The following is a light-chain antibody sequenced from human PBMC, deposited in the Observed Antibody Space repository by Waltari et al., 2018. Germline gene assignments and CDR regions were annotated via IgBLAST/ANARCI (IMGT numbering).Light chain of an antibody. CDR1: QSVRTY. J-gene: IGKJ1*01. CDR3: QQYVESPAT. CDR2: HAS. Sequence: IVLTQSPGTVSLSPGDRATFSCWASQSVRTYLACSQQKPGQAPRLLIYHASSRATGIPDRFSGSGSGTDFRLTISRLEPEDFAMYYCQQYVESPATFGQGTKVEIK. V-gene: IGKV3-20*01.